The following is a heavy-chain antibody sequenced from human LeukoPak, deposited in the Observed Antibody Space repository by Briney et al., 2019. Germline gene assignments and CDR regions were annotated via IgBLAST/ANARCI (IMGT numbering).Heavy chain of an antibody. V-gene: IGHV3-23*01. CDR2: ISGSGGST. CDR3: ASSPVGATRGY. J-gene: IGHJ4*02. Sequence: GGSLRLSCAASGFTFSSYAMSWVRQAPGKGLEWVSAISGSGGSTYYADSVKGRFTTSRDNSKNTLYLQMNSLRAEDTAVYYCASSPVGATRGYWGQGTLVTVSS. D-gene: IGHD1-26*01. CDR1: GFTFSSYA.